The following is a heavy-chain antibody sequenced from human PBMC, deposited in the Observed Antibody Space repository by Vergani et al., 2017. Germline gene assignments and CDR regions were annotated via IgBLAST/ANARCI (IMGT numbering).Heavy chain of an antibody. CDR3: ARDPDSSSSYYYYMDV. CDR2: ISYDGSNK. Sequence: QVHLVESGGGVVQPGRSLRLSCVVSGFTSSYYGMHWVRQAPGKGLEWVAVISYDGSNKYYADSVKGRFTISRDNSKNTLYLQMNSLRAEDTAVYYCARDPDSSSSYYYYMDVWGKGTTVTVSS. J-gene: IGHJ6*03. V-gene: IGHV3-30*03. D-gene: IGHD6-6*01. CDR1: GFTSSYYG.